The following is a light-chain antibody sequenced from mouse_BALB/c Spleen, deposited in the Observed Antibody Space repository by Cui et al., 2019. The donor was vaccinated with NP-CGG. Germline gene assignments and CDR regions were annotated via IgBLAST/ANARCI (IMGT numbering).Light chain of an antibody. CDR3: ALWYSNHWV. Sequence: AVVTHEAALTTSPGETVTLTCRSSTGVVTTNNYANWVQEKPNHLFTGLIGGTNNRTPGVPARFSGSLIGDKAALTITGAQTEDEAIYFCALWYSNHWVFGGGTKLTVL. CDR1: TGVVTTNNY. J-gene: IGLJ1*01. CDR2: GTN. V-gene: IGLV1*01.